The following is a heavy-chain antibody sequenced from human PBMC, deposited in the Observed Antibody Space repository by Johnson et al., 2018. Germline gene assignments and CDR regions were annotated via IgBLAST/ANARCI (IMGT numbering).Heavy chain of an antibody. D-gene: IGHD5-18*01. CDR2: IRSEAYGGTT. V-gene: IGHV3-49*03. CDR1: GFIFGDYS. CDR3: TRAGVDTAMVTFRASFQH. J-gene: IGHJ1*01. Sequence: VQLVESGGGLIQPGRSLRLSCTASGFIFGDYSMSWFRQAPGKGLEWVGFIRSEAYGGTTEYAASVKGRFRISRDASKSIAYLQMNSLKTEDTAVYYCTRAGVDTAMVTFRASFQHWGQGTLVTVSS.